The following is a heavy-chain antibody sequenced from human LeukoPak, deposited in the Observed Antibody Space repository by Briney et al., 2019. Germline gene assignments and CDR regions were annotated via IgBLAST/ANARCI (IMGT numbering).Heavy chain of an antibody. J-gene: IGHJ3*02. CDR3: ARGRYYYGSGTFGDI. CDR2: IYTSGST. V-gene: IGHV4-4*07. Sequence: SETLSLTCTVSGGSISSYYWSWIRQPAGKGLEWIGRIYTSGSTNYNPSLKSRVTMSVDTSKNQFSLKLSSVTAADMAVYYCARGRYYYGSGTFGDIWGQGTMVTVSS. D-gene: IGHD3-10*01. CDR1: GGSISSYY.